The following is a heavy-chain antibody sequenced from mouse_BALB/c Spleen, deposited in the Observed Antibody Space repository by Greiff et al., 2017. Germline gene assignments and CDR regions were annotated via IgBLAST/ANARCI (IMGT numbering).Heavy chain of an antibody. D-gene: IGHD2-3*01. J-gene: IGHJ3*01. Sequence: EVQRVESGGGLVQPKGSLKLSCAASGFTFNTYAMNWVRQAPGKGLEWVARIRSKSNNYATYYADSVKDRFTISRDDSQSMLYLQMNNLKTEDTAMYYCVRPPLYDGYPAWFAYWGQGTLVTVSA. CDR1: GFTFNTYA. CDR3: VRPPLYDGYPAWFAY. V-gene: IGHV10-1*02. CDR2: IRSKSNNYAT.